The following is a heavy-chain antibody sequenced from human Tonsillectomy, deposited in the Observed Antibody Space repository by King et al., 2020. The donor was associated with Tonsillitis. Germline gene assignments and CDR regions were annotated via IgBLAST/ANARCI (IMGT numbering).Heavy chain of an antibody. D-gene: IGHD5-18*01. CDR3: AREFGYSYGRNFDY. J-gene: IGHJ4*02. V-gene: IGHV3-21*01. CDR2: ISSSSSYI. Sequence: VQLVESGGGLVKPGGSLILSCAASGFTFSSYSMNWVRQAPGKGLEWVSSISSSSSYIYYADSVKGRFTISRDNAKNSLYLQMNSLRAEDTAVYYCAREFGYSYGRNFDYWGQGTLVTVSS. CDR1: GFTFSSYS.